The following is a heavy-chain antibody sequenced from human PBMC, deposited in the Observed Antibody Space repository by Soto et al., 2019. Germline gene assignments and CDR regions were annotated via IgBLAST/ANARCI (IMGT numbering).Heavy chain of an antibody. Sequence: SVKVSCKASGGTFSSYAISWVRQAPGQGLEWMGGIIPIFGTANYAQKFQGRVTITADESTSTAYMELSSLRSEDTAVYYCAGYDFCSGYRQKPVRKKIYYYYGMDVWGQGNTVTVS. J-gene: IGHJ6*02. CDR3: AGYDFCSGYRQKPVRKKIYYYYGMDV. D-gene: IGHD3-3*01. CDR2: IIPIFGTA. V-gene: IGHV1-69*13. CDR1: GGTFSSYA.